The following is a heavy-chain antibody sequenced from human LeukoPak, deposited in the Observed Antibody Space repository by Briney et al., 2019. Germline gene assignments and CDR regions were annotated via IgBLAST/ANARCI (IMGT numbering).Heavy chain of an antibody. CDR3: ARGSRFGYYDILTGYYPFDY. V-gene: IGHV4-34*01. CDR2: INHSGST. D-gene: IGHD3-9*01. Sequence: SETLSLTCAVYGGSFSGYYWSWIRQPPGKGLEWIGEINHSGSTNYNPSLKSRVTISVDTSKNQFSLKLSSVTAADTAVYYCARGSRFGYYDILTGYYPFDYWGQGTLVTVSS. J-gene: IGHJ4*02. CDR1: GGSFSGYY.